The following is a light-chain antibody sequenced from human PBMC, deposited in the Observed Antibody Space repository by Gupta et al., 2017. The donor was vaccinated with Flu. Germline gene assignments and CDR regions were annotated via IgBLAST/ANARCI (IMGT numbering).Light chain of an antibody. CDR2: STN. V-gene: IGLV8-61*01. Sequence: VTITCGLSSGSVSTNYYASWYQQTPGQAPRTLIYSTNTRSSGVPDRFSGSIRGNKAALTITGAQADDEADYYCGLYLGSGAGWVFGGGTKLTVL. CDR3: GLYLGSGAGWV. J-gene: IGLJ3*02. CDR1: SGSVSTNYY.